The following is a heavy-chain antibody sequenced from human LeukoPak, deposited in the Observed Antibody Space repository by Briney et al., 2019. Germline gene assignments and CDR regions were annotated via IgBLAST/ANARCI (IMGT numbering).Heavy chain of an antibody. J-gene: IGHJ4*02. Sequence: GESLKISCKGSGYSFTSYWIGWVRQMPGKGLEWMGIIYPGDSDTRYSPSFQGQVTISADKSISTAYLQWSSLKASDTAMYYCARSGRYCSGGSCRREIDYWGQGTLVTVSS. CDR3: ARSGRYCSGGSCRREIDY. CDR1: GYSFTSYW. D-gene: IGHD2-15*01. CDR2: IYPGDSDT. V-gene: IGHV5-51*01.